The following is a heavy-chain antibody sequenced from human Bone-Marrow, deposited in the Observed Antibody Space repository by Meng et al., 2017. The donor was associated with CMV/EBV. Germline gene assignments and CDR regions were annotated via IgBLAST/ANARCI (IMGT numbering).Heavy chain of an antibody. CDR2: IIPIFGTA. J-gene: IGHJ4*02. CDR1: GGTFSSYA. V-gene: IGHV1-69*12. D-gene: IGHD3-22*01. CDR3: ARDRSDYYDSSGYYTPGFGY. Sequence: QVHVGQRGGECKKPGSSGKVSCKASGGTFSSYAISWVLQAPGQGLEWMGGIIPIFGTANYAQKFQGRVTITADESTSTAYMELSSLRSEDTAVYYCARDRSDYYDSSGYYTPGFGYWGQGTLVTVSS.